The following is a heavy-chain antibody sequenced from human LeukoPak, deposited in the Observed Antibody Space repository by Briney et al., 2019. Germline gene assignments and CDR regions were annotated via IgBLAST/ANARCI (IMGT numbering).Heavy chain of an antibody. CDR2: IWYDGSNK. CDR3: ARGLSSSGWYGDYFDY. J-gene: IGHJ4*02. Sequence: GGSLRLSCAASGFTFSSYGMHWVRQAPGKGLEWVAVIWYDGSNKYYADSVKGRFTISRDNSKNTLYLQMNSLRAEDTAVYYCARGLSSSGWYGDYFDYWGQGTLVTVSS. CDR1: GFTFSSYG. D-gene: IGHD6-19*01. V-gene: IGHV3-33*01.